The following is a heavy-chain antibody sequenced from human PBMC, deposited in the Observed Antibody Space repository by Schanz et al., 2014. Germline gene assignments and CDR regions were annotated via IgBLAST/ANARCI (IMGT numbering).Heavy chain of an antibody. V-gene: IGHV3-48*01. CDR3: AKGRFGELSAFDI. CDR1: GFTFSSYS. J-gene: IGHJ3*02. CDR2: VSRSTPDI. D-gene: IGHD3-10*01. Sequence: EVQLVESGGGLVQPGGSLRLSCTASGFTFSSYSMNWVRQAPGKGLEWVSYVSRSTPDIYYADSVKGRFTMSRDNAKNSLYLQMNSLRAEDTAVYHCAKGRFGELSAFDIWGQGTMVTVSS.